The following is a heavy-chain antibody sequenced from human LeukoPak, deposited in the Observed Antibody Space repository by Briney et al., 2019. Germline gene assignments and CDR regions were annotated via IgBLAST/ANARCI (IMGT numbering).Heavy chain of an antibody. Sequence: ASVKVSCKASGYTFTSYGISWVRQAPGQGLEWMGWISAYNGNTNYAQKLQGRVTMTTDTSTSTAYMELRSLGSDDTAVYYCARVSTVTTGLYYGMDVWGQGTTVTVSS. J-gene: IGHJ6*02. CDR2: ISAYNGNT. V-gene: IGHV1-18*01. CDR1: GYTFTSYG. D-gene: IGHD4-17*01. CDR3: ARVSTVTTGLYYGMDV.